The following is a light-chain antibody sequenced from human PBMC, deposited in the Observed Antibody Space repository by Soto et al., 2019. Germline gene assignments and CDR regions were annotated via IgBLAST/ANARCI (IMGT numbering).Light chain of an antibody. CDR3: QQANSFPWT. Sequence: DIQMTQSPYSVSASVGDRVTITCRARKGISSSLAWYEQKPGKAPRLLINAESSLQSGVQSRFSGSGSVTDFTLTISSLQPEDLAPYYCQQANSFPWTFGQGTKVQIK. V-gene: IGKV1-12*01. CDR2: AES. CDR1: KGISSS. J-gene: IGKJ1*01.